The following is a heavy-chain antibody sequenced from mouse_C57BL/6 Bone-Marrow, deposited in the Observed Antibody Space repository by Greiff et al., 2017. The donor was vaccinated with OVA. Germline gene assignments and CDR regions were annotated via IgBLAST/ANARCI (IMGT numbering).Heavy chain of an antibody. CDR3: AAPDSFRAMDD. V-gene: IGHV1-74*01. CDR1: GYTFTSYW. Sequence: QVQLQQPGADLVQPGASVKVSCKASGYTFTSYWMHWVKQRPGQGLAWLGRIHPSDSDTNYHQKFKGTATLTVATSSSTAYMQLSSLTSEDSAVYDGAAPDSFRAMDDWGQGTSVTVSS. CDR2: IHPSDSDT. J-gene: IGHJ4*01. D-gene: IGHD3-2*01.